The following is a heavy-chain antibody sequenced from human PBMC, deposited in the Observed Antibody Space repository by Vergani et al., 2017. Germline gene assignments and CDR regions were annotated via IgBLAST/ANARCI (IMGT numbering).Heavy chain of an antibody. J-gene: IGHJ4*02. CDR1: GFTFSSYAMH. CDR3: ARHLSHWDY. CDR2: IYYSGST. V-gene: IGHV4-39*01. Sequence: QVQLVESGGGVVQPGRSLRLSCAASGFTFSSYAMHWVRQAPGKGLEWIGSIYYSGSTYYNPSLKSRVTISVDTSKNQFSLKLSSVTAADTAVYYCARHLSHWDYWGQGTLVTVSS.